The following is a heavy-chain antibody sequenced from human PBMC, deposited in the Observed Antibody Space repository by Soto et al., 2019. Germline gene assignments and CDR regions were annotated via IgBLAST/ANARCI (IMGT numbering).Heavy chain of an antibody. V-gene: IGHV4-61*01. Sequence: SDTLSLTCTVSGGSVSSGSYYWNWIRQPPGKVLEWIGYIYYSGSTNYNPSLKSRVTISVDTSKNQFSLKMNSVTAADTAVYYCARGNIAAAGTYWGQGTLVTV. CDR3: ARGNIAAAGTY. D-gene: IGHD6-13*01. CDR1: GGSVSSGSYY. J-gene: IGHJ4*02. CDR2: IYYSGST.